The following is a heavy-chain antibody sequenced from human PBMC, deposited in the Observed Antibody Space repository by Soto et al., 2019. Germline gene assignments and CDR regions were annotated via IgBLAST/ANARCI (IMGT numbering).Heavy chain of an antibody. J-gene: IGHJ5*02. Sequence: GASVKVSCKASGGTFSSYAISWVRQAPGQGLEWMGGIIPIFGTANYAQKFQGRVTITADESTSTAYMELSSLRSEDTAVYYRARDGRYCSSTSCLGFDPWGQGTLVTVSS. V-gene: IGHV1-69*13. CDR1: GGTFSSYA. CDR3: ARDGRYCSSTSCLGFDP. CDR2: IIPIFGTA. D-gene: IGHD2-2*01.